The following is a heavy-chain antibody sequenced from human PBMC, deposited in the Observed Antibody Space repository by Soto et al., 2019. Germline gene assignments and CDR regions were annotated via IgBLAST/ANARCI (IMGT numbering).Heavy chain of an antibody. CDR2: ISYDGSNK. V-gene: IGHV3-30-3*01. Sequence: ESGGGVVQPGRSLRLSCAASGFTFSSYAMHWVRQAPGKGLEWVAVISYDGSNKYYADSVKGRFTISRDNSKNTLYLQMNSLRAEDTAVYYCAREMGQRNYYYYGMDVWGQGTTVTVSS. CDR3: AREMGQRNYYYYGMDV. J-gene: IGHJ6*02. CDR1: GFTFSSYA.